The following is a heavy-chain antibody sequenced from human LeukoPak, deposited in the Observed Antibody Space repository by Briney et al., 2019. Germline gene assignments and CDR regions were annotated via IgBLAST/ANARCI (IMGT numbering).Heavy chain of an antibody. CDR1: GFIFTTYW. CDR2: IKYDESEK. D-gene: IGHD1-1*01. CDR3: ARDPRDDHNSLDS. Sequence: PGGSLRLSCAASGFIFTTYWMSWVRQAPGKGLEWVANIKYDESEKYYVDSVKGRFTISRDNAKNSLYLQMRSLRAEDTAIYYCARDPRDDHNSLDSWGQGTQVTVSS. V-gene: IGHV3-7*03. J-gene: IGHJ4*02.